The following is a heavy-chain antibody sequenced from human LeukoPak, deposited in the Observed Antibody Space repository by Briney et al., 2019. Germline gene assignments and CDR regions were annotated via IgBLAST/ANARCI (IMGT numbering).Heavy chain of an antibody. V-gene: IGHV3-74*03. J-gene: IGHJ4*02. CDR1: GFTFSSYW. CDR3: ASGCDSSGYSYFNK. CDR2: INTDESST. Sequence: PGGSLRLSCAASGFTFSSYWMHWVRQAPGKGLAWVSHINTDESSTTYADSVKGRFTISRDNAKNTLYLQMNSLRAEDTAVYYCASGCDSSGYSYFNKWGQGTLVTVSS. D-gene: IGHD3-22*01.